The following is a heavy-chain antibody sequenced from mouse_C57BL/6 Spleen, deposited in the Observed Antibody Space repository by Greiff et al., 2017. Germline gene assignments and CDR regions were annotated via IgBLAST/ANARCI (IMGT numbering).Heavy chain of an antibody. CDR3: ARSGGLYAMDY. Sequence: VQLKESGAELVRPGTSVKVSCKASGYAFTNYLIEWVKQRPGQGLEWIGVINPGSGGTNYNEKFKGKATLTADKSSSTAYMQLSSLTSEDSAVYFCARSGGLYAMDYWGQGTSVTVSS. J-gene: IGHJ4*01. D-gene: IGHD3-1*01. V-gene: IGHV1-54*01. CDR1: GYAFTNYL. CDR2: INPGSGGT.